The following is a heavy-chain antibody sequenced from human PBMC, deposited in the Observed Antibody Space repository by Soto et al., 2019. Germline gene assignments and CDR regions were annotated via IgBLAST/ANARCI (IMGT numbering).Heavy chain of an antibody. CDR3: ARGEDSSGYHLGDGGSWFDP. V-gene: IGHV4-31*03. CDR1: GGSISSGGYY. Sequence: QVQLQESGPGLVKPSQTLSLTCTVSGGSISSGGYYWSWIRQHPGKGLEWIGYIYYSGSTYYNPSLKSRVTLSVDTSKSQCSLKLSSVTAADTAVYYCARGEDSSGYHLGDGGSWFDPWGQGTLVTVSS. CDR2: IYYSGST. D-gene: IGHD3-22*01. J-gene: IGHJ5*02.